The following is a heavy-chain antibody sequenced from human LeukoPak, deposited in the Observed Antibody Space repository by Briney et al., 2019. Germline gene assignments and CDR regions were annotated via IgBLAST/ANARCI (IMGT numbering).Heavy chain of an antibody. CDR2: IYYSGST. V-gene: IGHV4-59*01. D-gene: IGHD3-3*01. J-gene: IGHJ4*02. CDR1: GGSIRSYY. Sequence: SQTLSLTCTVSGGSIRSYYWSWIRQPPGKGLEWIGCIYYSGSTNYNPSLKSRVTISVDTSKNQFSLKLSSVTAADTAVYYCARARSGFYPSYDYWGQGTLVTVSS. CDR3: ARARSGFYPSYDY.